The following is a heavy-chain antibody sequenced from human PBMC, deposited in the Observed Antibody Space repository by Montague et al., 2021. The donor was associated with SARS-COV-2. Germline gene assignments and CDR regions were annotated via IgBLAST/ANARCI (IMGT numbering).Heavy chain of an antibody. CDR1: GAFISNGGYT. J-gene: IGHJ5*02. Sequence: TLSLTCAVSGAFISNGGYTWSWIRRPPGKGLEWIGYIYQRGTTQYXXXVESRVTMSVDKSKNQFSLQLTSVIAADTAIYFCARSMIRGGLNWFDPWGQGTLVTVSS. D-gene: IGHD3-16*01. CDR3: ARSMIRGGLNWFDP. V-gene: IGHV4-30-2*01. CDR2: IYQRGTT.